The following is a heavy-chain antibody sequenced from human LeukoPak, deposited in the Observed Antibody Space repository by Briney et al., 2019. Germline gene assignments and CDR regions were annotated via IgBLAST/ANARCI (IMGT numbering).Heavy chain of an antibody. J-gene: IGHJ4*02. D-gene: IGHD3-10*01. CDR2: ISYDGSNK. CDR3: AKASEWFGELLIDY. CDR1: GFTFSSYG. Sequence: QPGGSLRLSCAASGFTFSSYGMHWVRQAPGKGLEWVAVISYDGSNKYYADSVKGRFTISRDNSKNTLYLQMNSLRAEDTAVYYCAKASEWFGELLIDYWGQGTLVTVSS. V-gene: IGHV3-30*18.